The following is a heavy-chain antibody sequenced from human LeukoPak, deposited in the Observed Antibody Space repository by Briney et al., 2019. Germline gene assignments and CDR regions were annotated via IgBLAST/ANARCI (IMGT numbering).Heavy chain of an antibody. Sequence: ASVKVSCKASGYTFTTYGISWVRQAPGQGLEWMGWISTYNGDTNYAQKLQGRVTMTRNTSISTAYMELSSLRSEDTAVYYCARSSDGYSFYWGQRTLVTVSS. CDR2: ISTYNGDT. CDR1: GYTFTTYG. D-gene: IGHD2-15*01. J-gene: IGHJ4*02. CDR3: ARSSDGYSFY. V-gene: IGHV1-18*01.